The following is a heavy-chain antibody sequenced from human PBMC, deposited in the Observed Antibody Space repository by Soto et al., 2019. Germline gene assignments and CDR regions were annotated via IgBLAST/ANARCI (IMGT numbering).Heavy chain of an antibody. Sequence: QVHLVQSGAEVKKPGASVKVSCKASGYTFTNYDINWVRQAPGQGLEWMGWISTYTGNTNYAQQLQGRVTMTTDTSTSTAYMGLRSLRSDDTAVYYCARGYYYGSGRPTPGGMDVWGQGTTVTVSS. CDR3: ARGYYYGSGRPTPGGMDV. D-gene: IGHD3-10*01. CDR1: GYTFTNYD. CDR2: ISTYTGNT. J-gene: IGHJ6*02. V-gene: IGHV1-18*01.